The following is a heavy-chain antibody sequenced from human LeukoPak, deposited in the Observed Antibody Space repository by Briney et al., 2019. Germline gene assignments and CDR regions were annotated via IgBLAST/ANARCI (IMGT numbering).Heavy chain of an antibody. CDR3: ARDLSAAFDF. CDR1: GFPFSSYG. V-gene: IGHV3-33*01. D-gene: IGHD6-19*01. J-gene: IGHJ4*02. CDR2: LVYDARSG. Sequence: RGSLRPSCAASGFPFSSYGMHWVRQAPGKGLEGVARLVYDARSGYANSVKGRFSISRDDSKNTLFLDMSNLRVEDTALYYCARDLSAAFDFWGQGVLVTVSS.